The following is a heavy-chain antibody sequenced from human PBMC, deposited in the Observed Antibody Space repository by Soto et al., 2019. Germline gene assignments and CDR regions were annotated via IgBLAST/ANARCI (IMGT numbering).Heavy chain of an antibody. J-gene: IGHJ4*02. CDR3: ARASSSSSAADY. D-gene: IGHD6-6*01. CDR2: IYDSESA. V-gene: IGHV4-31*03. CDR1: GESINSGGYY. Sequence: QVQLQESGPGLVKPSQTLSLTCSVSGESINSGGYYWSWIRHHPGKGLEWIGYIYDSESAYYSPSLKSRVTISMDTSKNHCAMRLSSVTAADTAVYYCARASSSSSAADYWGQGTQVTVSS.